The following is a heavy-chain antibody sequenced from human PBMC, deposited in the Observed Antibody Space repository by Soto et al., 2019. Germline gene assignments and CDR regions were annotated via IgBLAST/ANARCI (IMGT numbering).Heavy chain of an antibody. D-gene: IGHD2-15*01. CDR3: ARETAYCSGRTCYTAFDV. V-gene: IGHV1-18*01. CDR1: GYTFTSYG. CDR2: ISPYIGDT. Sequence: QVHLEKSGAEVREPGASVQVSCNTSGYTFTSYGVTWLRQAPGQGLEWMGWISPYIGDTNYAETLQGRVTMNTDTSTRTAYMELRRLTSADTATYYCARETAYCSGRTCYTAFDVWGQGTVVTVSS. J-gene: IGHJ3*01.